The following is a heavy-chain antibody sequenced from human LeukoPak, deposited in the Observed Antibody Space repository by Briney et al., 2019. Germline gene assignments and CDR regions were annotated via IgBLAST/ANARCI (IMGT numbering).Heavy chain of an antibody. CDR2: IYYSGST. CDR1: GGSISSYY. CDR3: ARPNYYDSSGYYD. D-gene: IGHD3-22*01. J-gene: IGHJ4*02. Sequence: SETLSLTCTVSGGSISSYYWSWIRQPPGKGLEWIGYIYYSGSTNYNSSLKSRVTISVDTSKNQFSLKLSSVTAADTAVYYCARPNYYDSSGYYDWGQGTLVTVSS. V-gene: IGHV4-59*01.